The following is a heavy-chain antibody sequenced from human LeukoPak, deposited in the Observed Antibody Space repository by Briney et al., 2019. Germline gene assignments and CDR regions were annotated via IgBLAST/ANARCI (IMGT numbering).Heavy chain of an antibody. V-gene: IGHV1-2*06. J-gene: IGHJ6*02. CDR2: TNPNSGGT. D-gene: IGHD3-3*01. CDR1: GGTFSSYA. CDR3: AREGYDFWSGYPHYYGMDV. Sequence: ASVKVSCKASGGTFSSYAISWVRQAPGQGLEWMGRTNPNSGGTNYAQKFQGRVTMTRDTSISTAYMELSRLRSDDTAVYYCAREGYDFWSGYPHYYGMDVWGQGTTVTVSS.